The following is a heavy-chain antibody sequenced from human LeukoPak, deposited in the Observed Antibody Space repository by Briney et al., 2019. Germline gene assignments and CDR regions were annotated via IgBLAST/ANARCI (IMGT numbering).Heavy chain of an antibody. CDR3: AKEIDDYVWGSYRYTSYFDY. CDR2: INWNGGST. D-gene: IGHD3-16*02. J-gene: IGHJ4*02. CDR1: GFTFGDYG. V-gene: IGHV3-20*04. Sequence: GSLRLSCAASGFTFGDYGMSWVRQAPGKGLEWVSGINWNGGSTGYADSVKGRFTISRDNSKNTLYLQMNSLRAEDTAVYYCAKEIDDYVWGSYRYTSYFDYWGQGTLVTVSS.